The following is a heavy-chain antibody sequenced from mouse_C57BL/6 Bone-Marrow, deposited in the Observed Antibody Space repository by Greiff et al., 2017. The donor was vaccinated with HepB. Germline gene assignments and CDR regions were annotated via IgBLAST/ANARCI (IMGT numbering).Heavy chain of an antibody. CDR3: ARLRYPLGFDV. V-gene: IGHV1-63*01. CDR2: SYPGGGYT. J-gene: IGHJ1*03. CDR1: GYTFTNYW. Sequence: VQLQQSGAELVRPGTSVKMSCKASGYTFTNYWIGWAKQRPGHGLEWIGDSYPGGGYTNYNEKFKGKATLTADKSSSTAYMQFSSLASEDSAIYYCARLRYPLGFDVWGTGTTVTVSS. D-gene: IGHD1-1*01.